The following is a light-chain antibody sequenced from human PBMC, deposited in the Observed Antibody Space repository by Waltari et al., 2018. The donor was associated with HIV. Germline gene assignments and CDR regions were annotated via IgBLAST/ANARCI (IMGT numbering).Light chain of an antibody. Sequence: SYEVTQPPSVAVSSVQTASITCSGYELGDKYTCWYQQKPGQPPRLVIYQDNKRPSGIPERFSASSSGHTATLTISGTLPMDEADYYCQAWGSSTSGVFGRGTRLTVL. CDR1: ELGDKY. J-gene: IGLJ2*01. CDR3: QAWGSSTSGV. V-gene: IGLV3-1*01. CDR2: QDN.